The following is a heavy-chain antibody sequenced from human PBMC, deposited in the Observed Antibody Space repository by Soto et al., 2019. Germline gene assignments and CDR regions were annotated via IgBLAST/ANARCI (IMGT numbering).Heavy chain of an antibody. V-gene: IGHV3-11*01. Sequence: PGGSLRLSCAASGFTFREYYMTWIRQAPGKGLEWVSYISSSGSTIYYTDSVKGRFTISRDNAKNSLYLQMNSLRAEDTAVYYCARALRAAAGLYFDYWGQGTLVTVSS. J-gene: IGHJ4*02. CDR2: ISSSGSTI. CDR1: GFTFREYY. D-gene: IGHD6-13*01. CDR3: ARALRAAAGLYFDY.